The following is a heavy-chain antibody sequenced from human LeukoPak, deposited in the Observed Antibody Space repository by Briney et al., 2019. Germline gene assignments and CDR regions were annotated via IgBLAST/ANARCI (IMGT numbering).Heavy chain of an antibody. CDR3: ARQRNSFDY. J-gene: IGHJ4*02. Sequence: SETLSLTCTVSGGSISSGGYYWSWIRQPPGKGLEWIGYIYHSGSTSYNPSLKSRVTISVDTSKNQFSLKLSSVNAADTAVYYCARQRNSFDYWGQGTLVTVSS. CDR1: GGSISSGGYY. CDR2: IYHSGST. V-gene: IGHV4-30-2*01.